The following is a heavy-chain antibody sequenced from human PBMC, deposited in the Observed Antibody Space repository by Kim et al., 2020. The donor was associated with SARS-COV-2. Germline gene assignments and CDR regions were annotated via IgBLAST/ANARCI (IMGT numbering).Heavy chain of an antibody. CDR1: GFTFSNAG. Sequence: GGSLRLSCAASGFTFSNAGMSWVRQAPGKGLEWVGRIKSKTDGGTTDYAAPVKGRFTISRDDSKNTLHLQMNSLKTEDTAVYYGTTLPRPYYYYYGMDVWGQGTTVTVSS. CDR3: TTLPRPYYYYYGMDV. CDR2: IKSKTDGGTT. J-gene: IGHJ6*02. V-gene: IGHV3-15*01.